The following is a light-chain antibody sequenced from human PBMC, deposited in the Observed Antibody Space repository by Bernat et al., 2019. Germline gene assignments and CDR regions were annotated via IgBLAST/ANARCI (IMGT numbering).Light chain of an antibody. CDR1: SSDVGGYNY. J-gene: IGLJ2*01. CDR3: SSYTSSSTVV. V-gene: IGLV2-14*01. CDR2: DVS. Sequence: QSALTQPASVSGSPGQSITISCSGTSSDVGGYNYVSWYEQYRGKDPKLMIYDVSNRPSGVSNRFSGSKSGSTASLTISGLQAEDEADYYCSSYTSSSTVVFGGGTKLTVL.